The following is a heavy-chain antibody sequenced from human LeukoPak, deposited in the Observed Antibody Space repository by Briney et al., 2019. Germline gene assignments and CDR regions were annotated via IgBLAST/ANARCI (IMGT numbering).Heavy chain of an antibody. CDR1: GFTFSSYW. V-gene: IGHV3-7*01. J-gene: IGHJ4*02. Sequence: GGSLRLSCAASGFTFSSYWMTWVRQAPGKGLEWVGNIKRDGSERYYVDSVKGRFTISRDNAKNSLYLQMNSLRAEDTAVYYCARALIGYYFDYWGQGTLVTVSS. CDR2: IKRDGSER. CDR3: ARALIGYYFDY. D-gene: IGHD2-8*01.